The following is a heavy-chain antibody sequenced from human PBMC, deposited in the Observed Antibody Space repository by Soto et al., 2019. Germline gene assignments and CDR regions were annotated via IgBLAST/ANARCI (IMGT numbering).Heavy chain of an antibody. V-gene: IGHV3-21*01. Sequence: GGSLRLSCAASGFTFSSYSMNWVRQAPGKGLEWVSSISSSSSYIYYADSVKGRFTISRDNAKNSLYLQMNSLRAEDTAVYYCARDSGAANYYYMDVWGKGTTVTVSS. D-gene: IGHD6-13*01. CDR2: ISSSSSYI. CDR3: ARDSGAANYYYMDV. J-gene: IGHJ6*03. CDR1: GFTFSSYS.